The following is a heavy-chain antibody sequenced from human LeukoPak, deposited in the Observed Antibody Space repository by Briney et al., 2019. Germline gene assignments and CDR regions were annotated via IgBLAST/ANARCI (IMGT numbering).Heavy chain of an antibody. CDR3: ARGRYCSGSTCCFDY. V-gene: IGHV3-74*01. Sequence: PGGSLRLSCAVSGFTFSSYWMHRVRQPPGKGLVWVSRINTDGSSTTYADSVRGLFTISRDNAKNTLYLQMNSLRAEDTAVYYCARGRYCSGSTCCFDYWGQGTLVTVSS. J-gene: IGHJ4*02. D-gene: IGHD2-15*01. CDR2: INTDGSST. CDR1: GFTFSSYW.